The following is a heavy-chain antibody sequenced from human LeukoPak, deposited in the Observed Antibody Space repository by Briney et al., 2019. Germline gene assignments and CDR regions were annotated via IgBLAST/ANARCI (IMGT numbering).Heavy chain of an antibody. J-gene: IGHJ4*02. Sequence: GRSLRLSCAASGFTFDEYAMHWVRQAPGKGLEWVSGISWNSASLGYADSVKGRFTISRDNAKNSLYLQMNTLRSEDTALYYCAQARKRYCSGATCYYFEYWGQGTLITVSS. V-gene: IGHV3-9*01. CDR3: AQARKRYCSGATCYYFEY. D-gene: IGHD2-15*01. CDR1: GFTFDEYA. CDR2: ISWNSASL.